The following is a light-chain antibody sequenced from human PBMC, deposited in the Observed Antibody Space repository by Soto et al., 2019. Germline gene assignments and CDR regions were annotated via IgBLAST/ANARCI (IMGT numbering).Light chain of an antibody. V-gene: IGLV2-14*03. CDR1: SSDVGAYDY. CDR2: EVS. J-gene: IGLJ1*01. CDR3: ASYTTTSIRV. Sequence: QSALTQPASVSGSPGQSIAISCTGTSSDVGAYDYVSWYQQHPDKAPKLMIYEVSNRPSGVSDRFSGSKSVNTATLTISGLQAEDEADYYCASYTTTSIRVFGPGTKLTVL.